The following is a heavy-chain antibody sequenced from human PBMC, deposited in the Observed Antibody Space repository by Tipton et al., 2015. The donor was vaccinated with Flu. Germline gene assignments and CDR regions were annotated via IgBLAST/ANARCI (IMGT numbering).Heavy chain of an antibody. CDR2: MKPSSGNV. CDR3: AREERDMVEEVIPEYSHYGLDV. Sequence: QLVQSGAEVKKPGASVKVSCETSGYTFTSYDINWARQATGQGPEWMGWMKPSSGNVGYAKKFQGRVTLTRSTSISTAYMELSGLTSDDTAVYYCAREERDMVEEVIPEYSHYGLDVWGHGTTVTVSS. J-gene: IGHJ6*02. V-gene: IGHV1-8*01. D-gene: IGHD3-10*01. CDR1: GYTFTSYD.